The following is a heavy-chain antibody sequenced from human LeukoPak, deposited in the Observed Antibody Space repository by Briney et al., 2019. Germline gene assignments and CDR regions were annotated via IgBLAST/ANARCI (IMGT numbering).Heavy chain of an antibody. D-gene: IGHD6-19*01. Sequence: ASVKVSCKASGYTFTGYYMHWVRQAPGQGLEWMGWINPNSGGTNYAQKFQGRVTMTRDTSISTAYMELSRLRSDDTAVYYCARTFTGYGGGWYLDNWGKGTLVTSPQ. J-gene: IGHJ4*02. CDR3: ARTFTGYGGGWYLDN. V-gene: IGHV1-2*02. CDR1: GYTFTGYY. CDR2: INPNSGGT.